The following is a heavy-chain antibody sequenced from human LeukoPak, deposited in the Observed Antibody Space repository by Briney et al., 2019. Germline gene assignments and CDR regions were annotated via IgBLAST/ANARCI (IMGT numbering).Heavy chain of an antibody. Sequence: SETLSLTCTVSGGSISSYYWSWIRQPPGKGLEWIGYIYYSGTTNYNLSLKSRVTILVDTSKNQFSLNLSSVTAADTAVYYCARRGIAAAGYDYWGQGTLVTVSS. CDR1: GGSISSYY. CDR3: ARRGIAAAGYDY. V-gene: IGHV4-59*08. J-gene: IGHJ4*02. CDR2: IYYSGTT. D-gene: IGHD6-13*01.